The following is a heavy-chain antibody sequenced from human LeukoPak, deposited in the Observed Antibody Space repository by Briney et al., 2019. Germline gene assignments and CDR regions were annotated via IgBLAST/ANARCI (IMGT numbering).Heavy chain of an antibody. CDR3: ARGSGSGNYYDAFNI. CDR2: INPSAGST. D-gene: IGHD3-10*01. J-gene: IGHJ3*02. Sequence: ASVKVSCKASGYTFTNYFMHWVRQAPAQGLEWMGIINPSAGSTTYAQKFQGRVTMTRDTSTSTVYMELSSLRSEDTAVYYCARGSGSGNYYDAFNIWGQGTRVTVSS. V-gene: IGHV1-46*01. CDR1: GYTFTNYF.